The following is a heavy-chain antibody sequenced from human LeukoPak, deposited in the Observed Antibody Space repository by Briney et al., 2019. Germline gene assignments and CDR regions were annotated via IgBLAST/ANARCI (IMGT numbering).Heavy chain of an antibody. CDR3: AKDAIVGATRPYYFDY. CDR2: ISSSSSSYI. D-gene: IGHD1-26*01. Sequence: GGSLRLSCAASGFTFSSYSMNWVRQAPGKGLEWVSSISSSSSSYIYYADSVKGRFTISRDNAKNSLYLQMNSLRAEDTALYYCAKDAIVGATRPYYFDYWGQGTLVTVSS. J-gene: IGHJ4*02. CDR1: GFTFSSYS. V-gene: IGHV3-21*04.